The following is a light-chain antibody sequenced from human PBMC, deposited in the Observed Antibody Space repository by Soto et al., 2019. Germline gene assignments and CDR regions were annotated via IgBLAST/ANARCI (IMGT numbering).Light chain of an antibody. V-gene: IGKV1-39*01. CDR3: QQSYTTPRT. CDR1: QYISTY. J-gene: IGKJ4*02. CDR2: SAS. Sequence: DIQMTHSPSSLSASVWDIVTITCRASQYISTYLNWYRQKSGKAPEVLIYSASTLQSGVPSRFSGRGSGTDFTLTIIGLQSEDFATYYCQQSYTTPRTFGAGTKVDIK.